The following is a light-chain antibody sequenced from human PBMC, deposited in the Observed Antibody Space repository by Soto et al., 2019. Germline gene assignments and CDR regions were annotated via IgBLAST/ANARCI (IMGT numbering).Light chain of an antibody. V-gene: IGKV3-15*01. CDR3: QQYHNWPPLA. CDR1: QSVGIK. J-gene: IGKJ5*01. Sequence: EIVMTQSPATLSVSPGERATLSCRASQSVGIKLAWYQQKPGQAPRLLIHGASTRSSGISATFSGSGSGTEFTLAITATQSDDFALYYCQQYHNWPPLAFGQGTRLDIK. CDR2: GAS.